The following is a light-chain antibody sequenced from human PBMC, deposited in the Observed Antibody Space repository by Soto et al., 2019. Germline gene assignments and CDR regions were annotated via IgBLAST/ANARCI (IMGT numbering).Light chain of an antibody. Sequence: QSALTQPRSVSGSPGQSVTISCTGISNNYVSWYQQHPGKVPKVIVYDVTLRPSGVSDRFSGSRSGNTASLAISGLRAEDEADYYCCSYSGTYTEELFGGGTKLTVL. V-gene: IGLV2-11*01. J-gene: IGLJ2*01. CDR3: CSYSGTYTEEL. CDR2: DVT. CDR1: SNNY.